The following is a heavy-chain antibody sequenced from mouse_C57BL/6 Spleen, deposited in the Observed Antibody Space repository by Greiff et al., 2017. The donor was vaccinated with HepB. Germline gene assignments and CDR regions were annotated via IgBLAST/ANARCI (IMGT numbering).Heavy chain of an antibody. CDR2: IHPNSGST. CDR1: GYTFTSYW. D-gene: IGHD1-1*01. J-gene: IGHJ3*01. V-gene: IGHV1-64*01. Sequence: QVQLKESGAELVKPGASVKLSCKASGYTFTSYWMHWVKQRPGQGLEWIGMIHPNSGSTNYNEKFKSKATLTVDKSSSTAYMQLSSLTSEDSAVYYCARSGYYGSSGDWFAYWGQGTLVTVSA. CDR3: ARSGYYGSSGDWFAY.